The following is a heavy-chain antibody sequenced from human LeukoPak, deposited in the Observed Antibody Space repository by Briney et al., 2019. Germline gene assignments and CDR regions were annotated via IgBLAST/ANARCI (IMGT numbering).Heavy chain of an antibody. CDR1: GFSFSSYE. D-gene: IGHD3-3*01. CDR2: ISSSGSTV. J-gene: IGHJ3*02. CDR3: VRGGSRLFLHI. Sequence: GGSLRLSCAASGFSFSSYEMNWVRQAPGKGLQWVSHISSSGSTVYYADSVKGRFTISRDNAKNSVYLQMNSLRVEDTAVYYCVRGGSRLFLHIWGQGTMVTVSS. V-gene: IGHV3-48*03.